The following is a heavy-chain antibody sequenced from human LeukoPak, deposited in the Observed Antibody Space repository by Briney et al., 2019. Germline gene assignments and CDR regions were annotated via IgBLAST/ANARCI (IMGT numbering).Heavy chain of an antibody. CDR1: GGSISSYY. Sequence: SETLSLTCIVSGGSISSYYWSWLRQPPGKGLEWIGYIYYSGSTNYNPSLKTRVTMSVDTSKNQFSLKLSSVTVADTAVYYCAREPYYYGSGSYSGFDYWGQGTLVTVSS. CDR2: IYYSGST. CDR3: AREPYYYGSGSYSGFDY. D-gene: IGHD3-10*01. J-gene: IGHJ4*02. V-gene: IGHV4-59*01.